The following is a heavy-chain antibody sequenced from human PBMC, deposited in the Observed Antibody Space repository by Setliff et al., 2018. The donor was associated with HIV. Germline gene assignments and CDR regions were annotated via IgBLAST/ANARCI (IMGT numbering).Heavy chain of an antibody. D-gene: IGHD3-16*01. J-gene: IGHJ1*01. Sequence: GGSLRLSCAASGFNVSNNYMTWVRQAPGKGLEWVSVIYIDGGTNYADSVRGRFTISRDNSQNTLHLQMNSLRAEDTAVYFCAKAFGGYPNPIEYPQHWGQGTLVTVSS. V-gene: IGHV3-53*01. CDR1: GFNVSNNY. CDR3: AKAFGGYPNPIEYPQH. CDR2: IYIDGGT.